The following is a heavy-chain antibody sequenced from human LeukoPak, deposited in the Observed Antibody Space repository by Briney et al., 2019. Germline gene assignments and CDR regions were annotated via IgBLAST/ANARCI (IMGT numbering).Heavy chain of an antibody. V-gene: IGHV4-39*01. CDR3: ASTLQNAWELPRDPFDI. D-gene: IGHD1-26*01. Sequence: SETLSLTCTVSGGSISSSSYYWGWIRQPPGKGLEWIGSIYYSGSTYYNPSLKSRVTISVDTSKNQFSLKLSSVTAADTAVYYCASTLQNAWELPRDPFDIWGQGTMVTVSS. CDR1: GGSISSSSYY. CDR2: IYYSGST. J-gene: IGHJ3*02.